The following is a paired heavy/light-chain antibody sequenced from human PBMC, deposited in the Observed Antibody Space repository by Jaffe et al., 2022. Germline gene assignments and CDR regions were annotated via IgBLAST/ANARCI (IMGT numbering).Light chain of an antibody. CDR2: YAS. V-gene: IGKV6-21*02. J-gene: IGKJ2*01. Sequence: EIVLTQSPDFQSVTPKEKVTITCRASQSIGSSLHWYQQKPDQSPKLLIKYASQSISGVPSRFSGSGSGTDFTLTINSLEAEDAATYYCHQSSSLPQTFGQGTKLEIK. CDR1: QSIGSS. CDR3: HQSSSLPQT.
Heavy chain of an antibody. Sequence: EVQLVQSGAEVKKPGESLKISCKGSGYSFTSYWIGWVRQMPGKGLEWMGIIYPGDSDTRYSPSFQGQVTISADKSISTAYLQWSSLKASDTAMYYCVRPDGSGSYYKGPDAFDIWGQGTMVTVSS. D-gene: IGHD3-10*01. CDR3: VRPDGSGSYYKGPDAFDI. CDR1: GYSFTSYW. V-gene: IGHV5-51*03. CDR2: IYPGDSDT. J-gene: IGHJ3*02.